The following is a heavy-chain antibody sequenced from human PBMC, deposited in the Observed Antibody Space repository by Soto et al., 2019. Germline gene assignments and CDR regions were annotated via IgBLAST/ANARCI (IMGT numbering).Heavy chain of an antibody. CDR3: ARALYYDFLGRPDPFYYGYDV. Sequence: QVQLVQSGAEVKKPGASVKVSCKASGYTFTSYGISWVRQAPGQGLEWMGWISAYNGNTNYAQKLPGRGTMTTETSTSKAYMGLRGLRFDDPAGYYCARALYYDFLGRPDPFYYGYDVWGQGTTVTVSS. V-gene: IGHV1-18*01. D-gene: IGHD3-3*01. CDR1: GYTFTSYG. J-gene: IGHJ6*02. CDR2: ISAYNGNT.